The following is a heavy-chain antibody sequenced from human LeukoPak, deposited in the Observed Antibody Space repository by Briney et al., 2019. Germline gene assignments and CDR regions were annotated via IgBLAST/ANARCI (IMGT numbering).Heavy chain of an antibody. D-gene: IGHD4-23*01. CDR1: GFAFSDYV. V-gene: IGHV3-23*01. J-gene: IGHJ4*02. CDR3: AKDRDYGGNSRGIDYFDY. CDR2: ISVRGDRT. Sequence: PGGSLRLSCAAAGFAFSDYVMDWVRQAPGKGREWVSSISVRGDRTYYPDSVKGRFTISRDNSKHMLYLQMNTLRADDTAIYYCAKDRDYGGNSRGIDYFDYWGQGTLVTVSS.